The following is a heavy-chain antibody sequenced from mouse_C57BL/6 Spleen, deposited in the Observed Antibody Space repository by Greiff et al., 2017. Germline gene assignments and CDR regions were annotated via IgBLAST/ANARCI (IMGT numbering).Heavy chain of an antibody. Sequence: QVQLQQSGAELARPGASVKMSCKASGYTFTSYTMHWVKQRPGQGLEWIGYINPSSGYTKYNQKFKDKATLTADKSSSTAYMQLSSLTSEDSAVYYCARETASGDYGSSYGFDYWGQGTTLTVSS. CDR2: INPSSGYT. J-gene: IGHJ2*01. V-gene: IGHV1-4*01. CDR1: GYTFTSYT. CDR3: ARETASGDYGSSYGFDY. D-gene: IGHD1-1*01.